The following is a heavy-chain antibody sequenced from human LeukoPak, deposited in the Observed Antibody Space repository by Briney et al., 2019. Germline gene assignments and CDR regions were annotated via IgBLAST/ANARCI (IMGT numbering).Heavy chain of an antibody. CDR3: AIRTGYYGNYYYYGMDV. CDR1: GGSFSGYF. V-gene: IGHV4-34*01. J-gene: IGHJ6*04. Sequence: PSETLSLTCAVYGGSFSGYFWSWIRQPPGKGLEWIWEINHSGSTNYNPSLKSRVTISVDTSKNQFSLKLSSVTAADTAVYYCAIRTGYYGNYYYYGMDVWGKGTTVTVSS. D-gene: IGHD3/OR15-3a*01. CDR2: INHSGST.